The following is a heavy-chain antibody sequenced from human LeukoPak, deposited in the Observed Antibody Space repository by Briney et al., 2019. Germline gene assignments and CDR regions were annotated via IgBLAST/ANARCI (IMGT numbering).Heavy chain of an antibody. CDR2: INPNSGGT. J-gene: IGHJ4*02. Sequence: ASVKVSCKASGYTFTSYYMHWVRQAPGQGLEWMGWINPNSGGTNYAQKFQGRVTMTRDTSISTAYMELSRLRSDDTAVYYCAREGIAVAGSDYWGQGTLVTVSS. CDR3: AREGIAVAGSDY. CDR1: GYTFTSYY. D-gene: IGHD6-19*01. V-gene: IGHV1-2*02.